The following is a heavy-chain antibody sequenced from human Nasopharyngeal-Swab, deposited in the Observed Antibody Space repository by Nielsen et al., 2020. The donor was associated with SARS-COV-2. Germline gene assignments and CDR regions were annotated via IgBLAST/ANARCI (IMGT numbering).Heavy chain of an antibody. CDR2: ISGSGGST. CDR3: AKRDDYYESSGLGD. V-gene: IGHV3-23*01. J-gene: IGHJ4*02. Sequence: GESLKISCAASGFTFSSYWMHWVRQPPAKGLEWVSIISGSGGSTYYADSVKGRFTVSRDNSKNTLYLQMNSLRAEDTAVYYCAKRDDYYESSGLGDWGQGTLVTVSS. CDR1: GFTFSSYW. D-gene: IGHD3-22*01.